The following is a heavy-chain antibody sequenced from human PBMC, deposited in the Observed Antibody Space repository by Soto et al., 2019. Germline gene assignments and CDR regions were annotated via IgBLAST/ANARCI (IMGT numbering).Heavy chain of an antibody. CDR2: INSKTDGGTT. V-gene: IGHV3-15*07. D-gene: IGHD4-17*01. CDR3: TTGLLRSGGAFDI. J-gene: IGHJ3*02. CDR1: GFTFSSYS. Sequence: GGSLRLSCAASGFTFSSYSMNWVRQAPGKGLEWVGRINSKTDGGTTDYAAPVKGRFTISRDDSKNTLYLQMNSLKTEDTAVYYCTTGLLRSGGAFDIWGQGTMVTVSS.